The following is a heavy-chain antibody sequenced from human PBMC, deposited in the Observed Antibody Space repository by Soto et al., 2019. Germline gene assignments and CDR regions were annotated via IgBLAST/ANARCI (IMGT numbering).Heavy chain of an antibody. Sequence: SQTLSLTCAISWDSVSSNSAAWHWIRQSPSRGLEWLGRTYFRSKWYNDYTLSVKSRVTINPDTSKNHFSLQMNSVTPEDTAVYYCVREYYGLDVWGEGTTVTVSS. CDR1: WDSVSSNSAA. V-gene: IGHV6-1*01. J-gene: IGHJ6*02. CDR3: VREYYGLDV. CDR2: TYFRSKWYN.